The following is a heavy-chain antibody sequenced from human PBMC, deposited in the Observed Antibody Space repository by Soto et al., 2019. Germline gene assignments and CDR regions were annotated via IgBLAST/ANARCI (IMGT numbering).Heavy chain of an antibody. CDR3: ARGRGGYCSSTSCPYYYGMDV. Sequence: ASVKVSCKASGYTFTGYYMHWVRQAPGQGLEWMGWINPNSGGTNYAQKFQGRVTMTRNTSISTAYMELSSLRSEDTAVYYCARGRGGYCSSTSCPYYYGMDVWGQGTTVTVSS. CDR2: INPNSGGT. J-gene: IGHJ6*02. D-gene: IGHD2-2*01. V-gene: IGHV1-2*02. CDR1: GYTFTGYY.